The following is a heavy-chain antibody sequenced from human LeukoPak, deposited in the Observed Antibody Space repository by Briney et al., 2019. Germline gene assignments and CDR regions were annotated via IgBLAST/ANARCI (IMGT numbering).Heavy chain of an antibody. J-gene: IGHJ5*02. D-gene: IGHD6-13*01. CDR3: AKRELASSYNWFDP. Sequence: GGSLRLSCAASGFTFSSYAMSWVRQAPGKGLEWVSGISGSGDNTYYADSVKGRFTISRDNSKNTLYLQMNSLRAEDTAVYYCAKRELASSYNWFDPWGQGTLVTVSS. CDR2: ISGSGDNT. V-gene: IGHV3-23*01. CDR1: GFTFSSYA.